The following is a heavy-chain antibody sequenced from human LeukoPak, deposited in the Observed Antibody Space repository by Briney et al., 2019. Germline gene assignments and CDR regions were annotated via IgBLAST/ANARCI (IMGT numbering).Heavy chain of an antibody. V-gene: IGHV4-59*08. D-gene: IGHD3-9*01. CDR1: GGSISSYY. CDR2: ICYSGST. Sequence: SETLSLTCTVSGGSISSYYWSWIRQPPGKGLEWIGYICYSGSTNYNPSLKSRVTISVDTSKNQFSLKLSSVTAADTAVYYCARHGSHDILTGYIDYWGQGTLVTVSS. CDR3: ARHGSHDILTGYIDY. J-gene: IGHJ4*02.